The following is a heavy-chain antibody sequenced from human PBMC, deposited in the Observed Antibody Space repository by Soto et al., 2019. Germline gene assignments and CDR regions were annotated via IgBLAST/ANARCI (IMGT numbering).Heavy chain of an antibody. CDR1: GGSISGYY. V-gene: IGHV4-4*07. D-gene: IGHD3-10*01. J-gene: IGHJ6*02. Sequence: PSETLSLTCTVSGGSISGYYWSWIRQPAGKGLEWIGRLYTMGSTNYNPSLQSRVTMSVDTSKNEFSLKVSSATAADTAVYFCARARAYGLGPNRHYYGMDVWGQGTTVTVSS. CDR2: LYTMGST. CDR3: ARARAYGLGPNRHYYGMDV.